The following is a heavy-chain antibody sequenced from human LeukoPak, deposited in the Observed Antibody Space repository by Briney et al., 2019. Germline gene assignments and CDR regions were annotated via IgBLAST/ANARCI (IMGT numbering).Heavy chain of an antibody. D-gene: IGHD5-12*01. CDR1: GFTFSNYA. CDR3: AKPFYSGYDSHFDY. CDR2: ISGSGDGT. J-gene: IGHJ4*02. V-gene: IGHV3-23*01. Sequence: GGSLRLSCAASGFTFSNYAMSWVRQAPGKGLEWVSAISGSGDGTYAADSVKGRFTISRDNSKNTLYLQMNSLRAEDTAVYYCAKPFYSGYDSHFDYWGQGTLVTVSS.